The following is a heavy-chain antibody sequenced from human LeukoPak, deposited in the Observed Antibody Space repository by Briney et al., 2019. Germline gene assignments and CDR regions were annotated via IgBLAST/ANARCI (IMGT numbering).Heavy chain of an antibody. CDR2: IIPIFGTA. CDR1: GGTFSSYA. V-gene: IGHV1-69*13. Sequence: SVKVSCKASGGTFSSYAISWVRQAPGQGLEWMGGIIPIFGTANYAQKFQGRVTITADESTSTAYMGLSSLRSEDTAVYYCARNNWKRTAEYYFDYWGQGTLVTVSP. CDR3: ARNNWKRTAEYYFDY. D-gene: IGHD1-20*01. J-gene: IGHJ4*02.